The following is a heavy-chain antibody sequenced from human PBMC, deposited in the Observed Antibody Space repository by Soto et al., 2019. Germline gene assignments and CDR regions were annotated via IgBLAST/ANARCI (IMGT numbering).Heavy chain of an antibody. CDR2: IYTSGST. V-gene: IGHV4-4*07. D-gene: IGHD3-22*01. J-gene: IGHJ5*02. CDR3: ARAWGDSSGYYYPWFDP. CDR1: GGSISSYY. Sequence: SETLSLTCTVSGGSISSYYWSWIRQPAGKGLEWIGRIYTSGSTNYNPSLKSRVTMSVDTSKNQFSLKLSSVTAADTAVYYCARAWGDSSGYYYPWFDPWGQGTLVTVSS.